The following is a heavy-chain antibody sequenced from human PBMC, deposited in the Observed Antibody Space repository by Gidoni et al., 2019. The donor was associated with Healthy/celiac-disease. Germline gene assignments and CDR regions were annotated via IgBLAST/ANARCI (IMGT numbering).Heavy chain of an antibody. CDR2: ISYDGSNK. CDR1: GFTFSSYA. Sequence: QVQLVESGGGVVQPGRSLRLSCAASGFTFSSYAMHWVRQAPGKVLEWVAVISYDGSNKYYADSVKGRFTISRDNSKNTLYLQMNSLRAEDTAVYYCASTTYYDSGFGPWGQGTLVTVSS. V-gene: IGHV3-30-3*01. D-gene: IGHD3-22*01. J-gene: IGHJ5*02. CDR3: ASTTYYDSGFGP.